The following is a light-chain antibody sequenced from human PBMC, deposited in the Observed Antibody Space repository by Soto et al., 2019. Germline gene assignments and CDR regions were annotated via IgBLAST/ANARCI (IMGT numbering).Light chain of an antibody. V-gene: IGKV3-20*01. CDR2: GAS. J-gene: IGKJ1*01. CDR1: QGIGDT. Sequence: EVVMRQSPATLSVSPGEGATLSCRASQGIGDTLAWYQQTPGQAPRLLIYGASSRATGIPDRFSGSGSGTDFTLTISRLEPEDFAVYYCQQYGSSPWTFGQGTKLDI. CDR3: QQYGSSPWT.